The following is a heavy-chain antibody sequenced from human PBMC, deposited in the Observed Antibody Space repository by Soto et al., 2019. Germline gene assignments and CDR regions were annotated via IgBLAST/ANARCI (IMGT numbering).Heavy chain of an antibody. D-gene: IGHD4-4*01. J-gene: IGHJ4*02. Sequence: GSPRLCCAACGFTVCTYDMHGVRQDTGKGLEWVAALSYAGDTYYPGSVKGRFTVSRESAKNSLYLQRNSLTAGDTAVYYCARGAGHDYGKYPNEFDYWGQGTMVTVSS. CDR2: LSYAGDT. CDR3: ARGAGHDYGKYPNEFDY. V-gene: IGHV3-13*01. CDR1: GFTVCTYD.